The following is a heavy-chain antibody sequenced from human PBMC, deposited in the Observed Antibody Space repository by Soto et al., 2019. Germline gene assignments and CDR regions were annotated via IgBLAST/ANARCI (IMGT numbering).Heavy chain of an antibody. CDR2: IRSKANSYAT. CDR1: GFTFSGSA. V-gene: IGHV3-73*01. CDR3: TSSITMIAPSPY. Sequence: PGGSLRLSCAASGFTFSGSAMHWVRQASGKGLEWVGRIRSKANSYATAYAASVKGRFTISRDDSKNTAYLQMNSLKTEDTAVYYCTSSITMIAPSPYWGQGTLVTVSS. D-gene: IGHD3-22*01. J-gene: IGHJ4*02.